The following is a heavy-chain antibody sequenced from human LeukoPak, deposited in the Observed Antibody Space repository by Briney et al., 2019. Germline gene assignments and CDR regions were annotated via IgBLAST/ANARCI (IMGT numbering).Heavy chain of an antibody. Sequence: GESLKISCKGSGYSFTSYWIGWVRQMPGKGLEWMGIIYPGDSDTRYCPSFQGQVTISADKSISTAYLQWSSLKASDTAMYYCARQAVVAARYYYYMDVWGKGTTVTVSS. V-gene: IGHV5-51*01. J-gene: IGHJ6*03. CDR2: IYPGDSDT. D-gene: IGHD2-15*01. CDR3: ARQAVVAARYYYYMDV. CDR1: GYSFTSYW.